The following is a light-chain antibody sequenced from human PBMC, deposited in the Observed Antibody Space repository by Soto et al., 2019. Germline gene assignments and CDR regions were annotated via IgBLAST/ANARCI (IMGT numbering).Light chain of an antibody. V-gene: IGKV3-11*01. J-gene: IGKJ5*01. Sequence: EIVLTQSPATLSLSPGERATLSCRASQSVSSYLAWYQQKPGQAPRLLIYDAFNRATGIPARFSGSGSGTDFTLTISSLEPEDFAVYYCQQRSSRTFGQGTRLEIK. CDR3: QQRSSRT. CDR2: DAF. CDR1: QSVSSY.